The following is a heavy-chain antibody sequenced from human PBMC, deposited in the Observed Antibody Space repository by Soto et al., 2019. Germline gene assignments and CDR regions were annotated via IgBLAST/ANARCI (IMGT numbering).Heavy chain of an antibody. D-gene: IGHD6-13*01. CDR1: GYTFTSYA. J-gene: IGHJ4*02. Sequence: AAVKVSCKASGYTFTSYAMHWVRQAPGQRLEWMGWINAGNGNTKYSQKFQGRVTITRDTSASTAYMELSSLRSEDTAVYYCARAGIAAAANCFDYWGQGTLGTVSS. CDR3: ARAGIAAAANCFDY. CDR2: INAGNGNT. V-gene: IGHV1-3*01.